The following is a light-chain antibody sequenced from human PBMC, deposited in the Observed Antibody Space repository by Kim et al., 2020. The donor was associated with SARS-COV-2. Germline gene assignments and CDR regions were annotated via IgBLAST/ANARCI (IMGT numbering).Light chain of an antibody. Sequence: ALGPTVRISCHGDSLRTYYTSWYQQKPGQAPVLVIFGKNNRPSGIPDRFSGSSSGTTASLTITGAQAEDEADYYCHSRDSSGDHRVFGGGTRLTVL. J-gene: IGLJ3*02. CDR2: GKN. CDR1: SLRTYY. CDR3: HSRDSSGDHRV. V-gene: IGLV3-19*01.